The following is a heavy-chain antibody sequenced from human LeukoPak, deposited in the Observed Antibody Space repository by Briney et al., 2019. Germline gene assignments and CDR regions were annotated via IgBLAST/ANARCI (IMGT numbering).Heavy chain of an antibody. Sequence: GGSLRLSCEASGFTFSIFPMHWVRQAPGKGLEWVALISSGSEKYYADSVKGRFTISRDNSKNMLYLQMNSLRADDTAVYYCARDLELSAVYYFDSWGQGTLVIVSS. D-gene: IGHD3-3*01. J-gene: IGHJ4*02. CDR3: ARDLELSAVYYFDS. CDR1: GFTFSIFP. V-gene: IGHV3-30*04. CDR2: ISSGSEK.